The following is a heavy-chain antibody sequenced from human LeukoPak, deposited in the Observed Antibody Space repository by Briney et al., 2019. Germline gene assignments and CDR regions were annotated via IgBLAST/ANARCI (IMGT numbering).Heavy chain of an antibody. J-gene: IGHJ3*02. CDR3: ARDPYDFWSGYYMGDAFDI. Sequence: SETLSLTCTVSGGSISSGSYYWGWIRQPAGKGLEWIGRIYTSGSTNYNRARKSRFTITVNRNKNEFSLKLSSVTAADTAVYYCARDPYDFWSGYYMGDAFDIWGQGTMVTVSS. CDR1: GGSISSGSYY. D-gene: IGHD3-3*01. CDR2: IYTSGST. V-gene: IGHV4-61*02.